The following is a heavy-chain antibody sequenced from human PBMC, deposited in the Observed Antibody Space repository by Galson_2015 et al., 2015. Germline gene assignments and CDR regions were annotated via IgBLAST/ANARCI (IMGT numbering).Heavy chain of an antibody. CDR1: GFSLSTSGVG. CDR3: ARTLYCSSTSCSNFDY. D-gene: IGHD2-2*01. Sequence: PALVKPTQTLTLTCTFSGFSLSTSGVGVGWIRQPPGKALEWLALIYWDDDKRYSPSLKSRLTITKDTSKNQVVLTMTNMDPVDTATHYCARTLYCSSTSCSNFDYWGQGTLVTVSS. CDR2: IYWDDDK. J-gene: IGHJ4*02. V-gene: IGHV2-5*02.